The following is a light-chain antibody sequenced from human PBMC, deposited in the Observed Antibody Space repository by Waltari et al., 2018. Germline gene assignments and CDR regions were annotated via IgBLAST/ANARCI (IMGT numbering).Light chain of an antibody. CDR2: VYSDGRH. V-gene: IGLV4-69*01. CDR3: QTWGAGLAV. CDR1: SGYSRDA. Sequence: QLVLTQSPSASASLGASVKITCILNSGYSRDAIAWPQQQPDKGPRYLMKVYSDGRHTQGDGIPDRFSGSRSGAERYLTISSLQSEDDADYYCQTWGAGLAVFGGGTKLTVL. J-gene: IGLJ3*02.